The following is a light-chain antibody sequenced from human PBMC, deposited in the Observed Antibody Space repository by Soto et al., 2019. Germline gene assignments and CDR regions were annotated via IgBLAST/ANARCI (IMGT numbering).Light chain of an antibody. V-gene: IGLV2-14*01. CDR1: SSDVGGYKY. CDR2: EVS. Sequence: QSVLTQPASVSGSPGQSITISCAGTSSDVGGYKYVSWYQQNPGKAPKLIIYEVSSRPSGVSNRFSGSKSGNTASLTISGLQAEDEADYYCQSYDSSLTGSVFGTGTKATVL. CDR3: QSYDSSLTGSV. J-gene: IGLJ1*01.